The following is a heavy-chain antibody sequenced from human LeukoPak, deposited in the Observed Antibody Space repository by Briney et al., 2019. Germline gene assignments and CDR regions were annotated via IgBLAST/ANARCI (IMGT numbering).Heavy chain of an antibody. CDR2: ISSSSSYT. J-gene: IGHJ4*02. D-gene: IGHD2/OR15-2a*01. V-gene: IGHV3-11*06. CDR1: GLTFSDYY. Sequence: GGSLRLSCAASGLTFSDYYMSWTRQAPGKGLEWVSYISSSSSYTNYADSVKGRFTISRDNAKNSLYLQMNSLRAEDTAVYYCASLVYDYGDYWGQGTLVTVSS. CDR3: ASLVYDYGDY.